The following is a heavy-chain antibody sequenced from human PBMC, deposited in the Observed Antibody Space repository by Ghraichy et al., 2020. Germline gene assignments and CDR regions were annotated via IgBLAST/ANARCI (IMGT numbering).Heavy chain of an antibody. CDR3: AREIDQLRYFDS. CDR2: IFHSGST. D-gene: IGHD2-2*01. Sequence: ASLNISCAVSGDSIISNNCWSWVRHPPGKGLEWIGEIFHSGSTNYNPSLKSRITISLDKSKNQFSLKMTSVTAADTAVYYCAREIDQLRYFDSWGLGTLVTVSS. V-gene: IGHV4-4*02. CDR1: GDSIISNNC. J-gene: IGHJ4*02.